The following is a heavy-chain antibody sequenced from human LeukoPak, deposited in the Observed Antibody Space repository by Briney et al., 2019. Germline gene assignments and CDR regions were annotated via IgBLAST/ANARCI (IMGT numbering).Heavy chain of an antibody. D-gene: IGHD3-10*01. CDR2: IYYSGST. CDR3: AIGSFSSFDY. Sequence: SETLSLTCTVSGGSISSYYWSWIRQPPGKGLEWIGYIYYSGSTNYNPSLKSRVTISVDTSKNQFSLKLSSVTAADTAVYYCAIGSFSSFDYWGQGTLVTVSS. CDR1: GGSISSYY. V-gene: IGHV4-59*08. J-gene: IGHJ4*02.